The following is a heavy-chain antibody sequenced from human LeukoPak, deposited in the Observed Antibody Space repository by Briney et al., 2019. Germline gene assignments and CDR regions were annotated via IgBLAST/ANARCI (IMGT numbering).Heavy chain of an antibody. CDR2: IYTSGST. CDR1: GGSISSGSYY. CDR3: ARVGSGTTGAYYYYGMDV. Sequence: SETLSLTCTVSGGSISSGSYYWSWIRQPAGKGLEWIGRIYTSGSTNYNPSLKSRVTISVDTSKNQFSLKLSSVTAADTAVYYCARVGSGTTGAYYYYGMDVWGRGTTVTVSS. V-gene: IGHV4-61*02. D-gene: IGHD1-1*01. J-gene: IGHJ6*04.